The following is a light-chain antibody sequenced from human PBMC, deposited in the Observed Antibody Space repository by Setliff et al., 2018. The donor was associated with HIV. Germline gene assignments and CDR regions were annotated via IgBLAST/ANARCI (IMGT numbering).Light chain of an antibody. J-gene: IGLJ1*01. CDR1: SSDIGAYSY. V-gene: IGLV2-14*03. Sequence: QSALTQPASVSGSPGQSITISCTGTSSDIGAYSYVSWYQQHPGKAPKVMIYDVRKRPSGVSNRFSGSKSGNTASLTISGLQAEDEAAYYCSSYVNINTLVFGTGTKVTVL. CDR3: SSYVNINTLV. CDR2: DVR.